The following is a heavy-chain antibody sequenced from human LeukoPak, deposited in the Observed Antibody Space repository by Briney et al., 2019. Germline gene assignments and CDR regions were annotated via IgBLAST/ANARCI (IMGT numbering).Heavy chain of an antibody. Sequence: ETLSLTCTVSGGSLSSYYWSWIRQPPGKGLEGIGYIYYSGSTNYNPSLKSRDTISVETCKKKLSLKMSSVTAADTAVYYCARHFGTAYYVTATGGGYFDYWGQGTLVTVSS. D-gene: IGHD3-10*02. CDR1: GGSLSSYY. V-gene: IGHV4-59*08. J-gene: IGHJ4*02. CDR3: ARHFGTAYYVTATGGGYFDY. CDR2: IYYSGST.